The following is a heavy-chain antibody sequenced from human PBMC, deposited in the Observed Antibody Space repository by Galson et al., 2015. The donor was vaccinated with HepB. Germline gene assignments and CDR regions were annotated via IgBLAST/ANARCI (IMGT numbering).Heavy chain of an antibody. CDR1: GSTFSSYD. CDR3: ARLQSNSNWFAP. Sequence: SVKVSCKASGSTFSSYDINWVRQAPGQGLEWMGWMNTNSGNTGYAQKFQGRVTMTRNTTISTAYMELSSLKSEDTAVYYCARLQSNSNWFAPWCQRTLVT. D-gene: IGHD4-23*01. V-gene: IGHV1-8*02. J-gene: IGHJ5*02. CDR2: MNTNSGNT.